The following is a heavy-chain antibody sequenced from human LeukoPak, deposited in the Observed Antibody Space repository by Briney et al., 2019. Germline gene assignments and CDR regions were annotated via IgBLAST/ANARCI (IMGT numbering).Heavy chain of an antibody. CDR3: ASGTFDGPLYGTYWYFHV. J-gene: IGHJ2*01. Sequence: SETLSLTCGVSGVSFDDYYWSWVRQPPGKGLEWIGYIYSNGNTNYNPSLKGRVTMSIETSKNQFSLQLPSVTAADTAVYYCASGTFDGPLYGTYWYFHVWGRGTLVTVSS. CDR1: GVSFDDYY. CDR2: IYSNGNT. D-gene: IGHD1-14*01. V-gene: IGHV4-59*01.